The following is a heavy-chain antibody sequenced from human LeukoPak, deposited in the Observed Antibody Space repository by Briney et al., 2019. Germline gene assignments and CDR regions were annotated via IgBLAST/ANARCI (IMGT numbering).Heavy chain of an antibody. CDR2: ISYSGST. Sequence: PSQTLSLTCTVSGGSISSGGYYWSWIRQHPGKGLEWIGYISYSGSTYYNPSLGSRLTMSVDTSNNQFSLRLSSVTAADTALYYCARVWDYYDSSGFDYWGRGTLVTVSS. CDR1: GGSISSGGYY. J-gene: IGHJ4*02. V-gene: IGHV4-31*03. CDR3: ARVWDYYDSSGFDY. D-gene: IGHD3-22*01.